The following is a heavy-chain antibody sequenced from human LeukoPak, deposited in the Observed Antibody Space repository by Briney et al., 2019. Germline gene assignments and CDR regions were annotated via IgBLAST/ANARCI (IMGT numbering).Heavy chain of an antibody. CDR1: GLTFSSSW. CDR2: INQDGTEK. J-gene: IGHJ5*02. CDR3: ATRSGGVHYH. D-gene: IGHD3-16*01. Sequence: GGSLRLSCAGSGLTFSSSWMTWVRQAPGKGLAWVANINQDGTEKHYVDSVKGRFTISRDNAKNSLDLQLNSLRAEDSGVYYCATRSGGVHYHWGQGTLVTVSS. V-gene: IGHV3-7*01.